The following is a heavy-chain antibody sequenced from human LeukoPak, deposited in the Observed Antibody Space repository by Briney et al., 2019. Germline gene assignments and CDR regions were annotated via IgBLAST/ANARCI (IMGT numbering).Heavy chain of an antibody. CDR1: GGSISSYY. D-gene: IGHD3-22*01. V-gene: IGHV4-59*12. CDR3: ARAHDSSGYVFFDY. CDR2: IYYSGST. J-gene: IGHJ4*02. Sequence: SETLSLTCTVSGGSISSYYWSWIRQPPGKGLEWIGYIYYSGSTYYNPSLKSRVTISVDTSKNQFSLELSSVTAADTAVYYCARAHDSSGYVFFDYWGQGTLVTVSS.